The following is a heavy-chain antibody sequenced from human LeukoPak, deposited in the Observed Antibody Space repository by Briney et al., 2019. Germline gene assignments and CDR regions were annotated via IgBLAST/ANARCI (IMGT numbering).Heavy chain of an antibody. CDR2: IYPGDSDT. J-gene: IGHJ4*02. Sequence: GVPLQISSQGAGYRFTSYWIGWGRRMPGKGLEWMGIIYPGDSDTRYSPSFQGQVTISADKSISTAYLQWSSLKASDTAMYYCARADDSSGYYPGYWGQGTLVTVSS. CDR3: ARADDSSGYYPGY. D-gene: IGHD3-22*01. V-gene: IGHV5-51*01. CDR1: GYRFTSYW.